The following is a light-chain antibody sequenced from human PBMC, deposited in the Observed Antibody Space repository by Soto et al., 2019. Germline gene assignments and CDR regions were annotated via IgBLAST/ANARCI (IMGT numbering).Light chain of an antibody. V-gene: IGKV3-11*01. CDR2: DAS. J-gene: IGKJ2*01. CDR3: LHRNGWLRT. Sequence: EIVLTQSPATLSLSPGERATLSCRASQSVSNYLAWYQQKPGQAPRLLIYDASKRATGIPGRFSGSGSGTDFTLTISSLEPEDFAVYYCLHRNGWLRTFGQGTKLES. CDR1: QSVSNY.